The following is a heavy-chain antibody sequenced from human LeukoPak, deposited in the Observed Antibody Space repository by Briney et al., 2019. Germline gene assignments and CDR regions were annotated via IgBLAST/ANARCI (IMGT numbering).Heavy chain of an antibody. CDR3: ATPPGFYDTSPLDY. D-gene: IGHD3-22*01. CDR1: GFTFSNAW. V-gene: IGHV3-15*01. CDR2: IKSKADGETT. J-gene: IGHJ4*02. Sequence: GGSLRLSCAASGFTFSNAWMTWVRQAPGKGLEWVGHIKSKADGETTDYAAPVKDRFTISRDDSENTVYLQMNSLKSEDTAVYYCATPPGFYDTSPLDYWGQGILVTVSS.